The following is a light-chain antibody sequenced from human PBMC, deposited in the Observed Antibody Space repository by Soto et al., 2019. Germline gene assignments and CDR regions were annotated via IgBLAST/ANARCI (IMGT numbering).Light chain of an antibody. Sequence: DIQMTQSPSTLSASVGDRVTITCRATQSISHSLAWYQQKPGKDPKLLIYKASSLESGVPSRFSGRGSGTEFTLTLTSLQPAEFAACYCQQYNSYWTFGQGTKVEIK. J-gene: IGKJ1*01. CDR3: QQYNSYWT. V-gene: IGKV1-5*03. CDR1: QSISHS. CDR2: KAS.